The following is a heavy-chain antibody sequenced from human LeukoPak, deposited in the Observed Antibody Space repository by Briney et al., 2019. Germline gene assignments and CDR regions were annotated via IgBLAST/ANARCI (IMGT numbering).Heavy chain of an antibody. D-gene: IGHD4-17*01. CDR1: GFTFSNYA. Sequence: GGSLRLSCAASGFTFSNYAMSWVRLSPGKGLEGVSTVSGNSDNTYYADSVQGRFTISRDNSRSTVYLQTNSLRAEDTAVYYCAKMFKTYGELSFDYWGQGTLVTVSS. CDR3: AKMFKTYGELSFDY. V-gene: IGHV3-23*01. CDR2: VSGNSDNT. J-gene: IGHJ4*02.